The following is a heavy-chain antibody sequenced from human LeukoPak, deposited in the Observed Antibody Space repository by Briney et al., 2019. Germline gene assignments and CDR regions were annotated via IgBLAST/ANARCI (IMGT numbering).Heavy chain of an antibody. D-gene: IGHD4-17*01. V-gene: IGHV3-9*01. CDR2: ISWNSGSI. J-gene: IGHJ4*02. CDR3: ARGWLTVTTNSFDY. Sequence: GGSLRLSCAASGFTFDDYAMHWVRQAPGKGLEWVSGISWNSGSIAYADSVKGRFTISRDNAKKSLYLQMNSLRAEVTALYYCARGWLTVTTNSFDYWGQGTLVTVSS. CDR1: GFTFDDYA.